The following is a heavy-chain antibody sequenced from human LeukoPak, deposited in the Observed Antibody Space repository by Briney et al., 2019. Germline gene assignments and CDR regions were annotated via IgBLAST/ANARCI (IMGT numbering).Heavy chain of an antibody. CDR2: IYYSGST. CDR3: ARGFQRSWELRSNWFDP. Sequence: SETLSLTCAVYGGSFSGYYWSWIRQPPGKGLEWIGYIYYSGSTYYNPSLKSRVTISVDTSKNQFSLKLSSVTAADTAVYYCARGFQRSWELRSNWFDPWGQGTLVTVSS. J-gene: IGHJ5*02. D-gene: IGHD1-26*01. V-gene: IGHV4-30-4*08. CDR1: GGSFSGYY.